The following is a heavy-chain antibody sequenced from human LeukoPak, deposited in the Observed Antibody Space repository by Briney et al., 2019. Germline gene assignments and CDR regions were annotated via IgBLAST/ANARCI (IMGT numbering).Heavy chain of an antibody. V-gene: IGHV1-46*01. CDR3: ARAVEALAVTTYFQH. Sequence: ASVKVSCKASGYTFTCYYMHWVRQAPGQGLEWMGIINPSGGSTSYAQKFQGRVTMTRDTSTSTVYMELSSLRSEDTAVYYCARAVEALAVTTYFQHWGQGTLVTVSS. J-gene: IGHJ1*01. CDR1: GYTFTCYY. CDR2: INPSGGST. D-gene: IGHD4-17*01.